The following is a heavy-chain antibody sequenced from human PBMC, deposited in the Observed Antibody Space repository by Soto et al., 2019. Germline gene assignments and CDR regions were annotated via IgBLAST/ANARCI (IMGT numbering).Heavy chain of an antibody. CDR1: GFTFSSYA. V-gene: IGHV3-23*01. J-gene: IGHJ3*02. Sequence: GGSLRLSCAASGFTFSSYAMSWVRQAPGKGLEWVSAISGSGGSTYYADSVKGRFTISRDNSKNTLYLQMNSLRAEDTAVYYCANPYYYASSGYQGRAFEIWGQGTMVTVS. CDR3: ANPYYYASSGYQGRAFEI. D-gene: IGHD3-22*01. CDR2: ISGSGGST.